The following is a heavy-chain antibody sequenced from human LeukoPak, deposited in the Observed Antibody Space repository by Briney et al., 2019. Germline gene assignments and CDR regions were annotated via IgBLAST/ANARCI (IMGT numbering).Heavy chain of an antibody. Sequence: PGRSLRLSCAASGFTFSSYAMQWVRQAPGKGLEWVAVISYDGSNKYYADSVKGRFTISRDNSKNTLYLQMNSLRAEDTAVYYCAKSTYYGDYGYYYGMDVWGQGTTVTVSS. CDR3: AKSTYYGDYGYYYGMDV. J-gene: IGHJ6*02. CDR2: ISYDGSNK. V-gene: IGHV3-30-3*02. CDR1: GFTFSSYA. D-gene: IGHD4-17*01.